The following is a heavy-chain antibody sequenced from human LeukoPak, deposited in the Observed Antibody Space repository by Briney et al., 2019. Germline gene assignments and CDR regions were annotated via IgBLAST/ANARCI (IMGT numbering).Heavy chain of an antibody. CDR2: ISGSGGST. D-gene: IGHD6-13*01. J-gene: IGHJ4*02. CDR1: GFTFSSYA. V-gene: IGHV3-23*01. CDR3: AKDLHRIAAYYFDY. Sequence: AGGSLRLSCAASGFTFSSYAMSWVRQAPGKGLEWVSAISGSGGSTYYADSVKGRFTISRDNSKNTLYLQMNSLRAEDTALYNCAKDLHRIAAYYFDYWGQGTLVTVSS.